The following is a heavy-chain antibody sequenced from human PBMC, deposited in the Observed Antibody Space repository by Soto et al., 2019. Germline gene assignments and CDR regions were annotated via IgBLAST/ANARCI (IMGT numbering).Heavy chain of an antibody. V-gene: IGHV5-51*01. J-gene: IGHJ6*02. CDR1: GYSFTSYW. Sequence: PGESLKISCKGSGYSFTSYWIGWVRQMPGKGLDWMGIIYPGDSDTRYSPSFQGQVTISADKSISTAYLQWSSLKASDTAMYYCARPREAGKYYYGVDVWGQGTTVTVSS. CDR3: ARPREAGKYYYGVDV. D-gene: IGHD6-19*01. CDR2: IYPGDSDT.